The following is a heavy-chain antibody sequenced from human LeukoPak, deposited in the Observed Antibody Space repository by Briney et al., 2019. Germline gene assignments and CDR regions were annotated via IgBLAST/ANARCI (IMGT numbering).Heavy chain of an antibody. V-gene: IGHV3-21*04. CDR3: AKDFLAKNYYYYYMDV. Sequence: PGGSLRLSCAASGFTFNSYNMNWVRQAPGKGLEWVSSISSSTGYIYYADSVKGRFTISRDNSKNTLYLQMNSLRAEDTAVYYCAKDFLAKNYYYYYMDVWGKGTTVTVSS. CDR1: GFTFNSYN. J-gene: IGHJ6*03. CDR2: ISSSTGYI. D-gene: IGHD2/OR15-2a*01.